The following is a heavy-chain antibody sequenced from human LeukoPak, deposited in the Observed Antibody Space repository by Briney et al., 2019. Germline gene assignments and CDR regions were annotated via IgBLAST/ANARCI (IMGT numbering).Heavy chain of an antibody. Sequence: GGSLRLSCAASGFAFNSYAISWVRQGPGKGLEWVSSISGSGSSTYYADSVKGRFTISRDNSKNMLHLQMNSLRAEDTAVYYCAKASGGGWNPADYWGQGTLVTVSS. J-gene: IGHJ4*02. CDR2: ISGSGSST. V-gene: IGHV3-23*01. CDR1: GFAFNSYA. D-gene: IGHD6-19*01. CDR3: AKASGGGWNPADY.